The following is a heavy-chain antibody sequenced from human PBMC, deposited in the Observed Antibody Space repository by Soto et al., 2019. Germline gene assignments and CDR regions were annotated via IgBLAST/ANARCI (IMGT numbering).Heavy chain of an antibody. CDR3: ARGRLLRTDDAFDI. Sequence: GGSLRLSCAASGFTVSSNYMSWVRQAPGKGLEWVSVIYSGGSTYYADSVKGRFTISRDNSKNTLYLQMNSLRSEDTAVYFCARGRLLRTDDAFDIWGQGTMVTVSS. CDR1: GFTVSSNY. CDR2: IYSGGST. V-gene: IGHV3-53*05. D-gene: IGHD2-15*01. J-gene: IGHJ3*02.